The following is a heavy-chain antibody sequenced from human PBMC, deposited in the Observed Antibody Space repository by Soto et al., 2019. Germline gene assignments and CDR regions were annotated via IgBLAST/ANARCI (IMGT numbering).Heavy chain of an antibody. Sequence: GGSLRLSCAASGFTFSNAWMNWVRQAPGKGLEWVSYISSSSSTIYYADSVKGRFTISRDNAKNSLYLQMNSLRAEDTAVYYCAREKLGTGDFWSGYYTTYYFDYWGQGTLVTVSS. J-gene: IGHJ4*02. CDR3: AREKLGTGDFWSGYYTTYYFDY. V-gene: IGHV3-48*01. D-gene: IGHD3-3*01. CDR1: GFTFSNAW. CDR2: ISSSSSTI.